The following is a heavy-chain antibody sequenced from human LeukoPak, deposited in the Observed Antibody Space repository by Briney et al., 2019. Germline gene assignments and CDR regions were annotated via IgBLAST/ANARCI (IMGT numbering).Heavy chain of an antibody. V-gene: IGHV3-7*01. Sequence: PGGSLRLSCAASGFTFSNYWMTWVRQAPGKGLEWVAHINQDGSEEHYMDSAKARFTISRHNAKNSLSLQMNSLRAEDTAVYYCVRDGGVSGYDLLDYWGQGTLVTVSS. CDR1: GFTFSNYW. D-gene: IGHD5-12*01. CDR3: VRDGGVSGYDLLDY. CDR2: INQDGSEE. J-gene: IGHJ4*02.